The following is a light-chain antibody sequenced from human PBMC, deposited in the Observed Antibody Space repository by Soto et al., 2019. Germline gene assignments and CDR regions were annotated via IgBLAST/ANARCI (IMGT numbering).Light chain of an antibody. CDR1: QSLVYSYGNTY. CDR2: RVS. CDR3: MQDTQWPFT. Sequence: DVVMTQSPLSLPVTLGQPASISGRSRQSLVYSYGNTYLTWFQLRPGQSPRRLIHRVSNLASGVPDRFSGSGAGTEFTLKISRVEAEDVGVYYCMQDTQWPFTFGGGTKVEIK. J-gene: IGKJ4*01. V-gene: IGKV2-30*01.